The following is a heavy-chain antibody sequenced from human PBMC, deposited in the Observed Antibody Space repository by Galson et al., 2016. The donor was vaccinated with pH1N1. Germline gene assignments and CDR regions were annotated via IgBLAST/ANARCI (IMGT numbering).Heavy chain of an antibody. V-gene: IGHV3-23*01. Sequence: SLRLSCAASGFNFSTSAMSWVRQTPERGLECVSVFTHNGGSAYYPDSVKGRFTISRDNSKDTFYLQMNSLRAEDTAIYYCAKGSGIYYDYFDNWGQGTLVSVSS. CDR3: AKGSGIYYDYFDN. J-gene: IGHJ4*02. CDR2: FTHNGGSA. CDR1: GFNFSTSA. D-gene: IGHD1-26*01.